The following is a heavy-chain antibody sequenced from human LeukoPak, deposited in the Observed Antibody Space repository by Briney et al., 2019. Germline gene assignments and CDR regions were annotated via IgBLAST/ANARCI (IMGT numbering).Heavy chain of an antibody. J-gene: IGHJ6*02. CDR3: ARAQTFRPLVRGVPNYFYYAMDV. CDR2: INRDESNT. V-gene: IGHV3-74*01. Sequence: GGSLRLSCAASGFTFSDYSMHWVRQAPGKGLVWVSRINRDESNTTYADSVKGRFTISRDNARNTLYLQMNSLRAEDTAVYFCARAQTFRPLVRGVPNYFYYAMDVWGQGTTVTVSS. CDR1: GFTFSDYS. D-gene: IGHD3-10*01.